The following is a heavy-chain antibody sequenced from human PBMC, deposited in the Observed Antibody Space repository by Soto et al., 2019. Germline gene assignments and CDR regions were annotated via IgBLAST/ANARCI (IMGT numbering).Heavy chain of an antibody. CDR2: IRSKDNSYAT. D-gene: IGHD4-17*01. CDR1: GFTFSGSA. J-gene: IGHJ4*02. Sequence: GGSLRLSCAASGFTFSGSAMHWVRQASGKGLEWVGRIRSKDNSYATAYAASVKGRFTISRDDSKNTAYLQMNSLKTEDTAVYYCTGLTSLTDNFFDYWGQGTLVTVSS. V-gene: IGHV3-73*01. CDR3: TGLTSLTDNFFDY.